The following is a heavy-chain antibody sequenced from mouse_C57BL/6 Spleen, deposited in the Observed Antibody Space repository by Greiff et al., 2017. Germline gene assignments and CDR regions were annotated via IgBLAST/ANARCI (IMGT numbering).Heavy chain of an antibody. J-gene: IGHJ3*01. CDR1: GFTFSSYG. CDR2: ISSGGSYT. Sequence: EVKLMESGGDLVKPGGSLKLSCAASGFTFSSYGMSWVRQTPDKRLEWVATISSGGSYTYYPDSVKGRFTISRDNAKNTLYLQMSSLKSEDTAMXYCARQGSYYSNYSAYWGQGTLVTVSA. CDR3: ARQGSYYSNYSAY. D-gene: IGHD2-5*01. V-gene: IGHV5-6*01.